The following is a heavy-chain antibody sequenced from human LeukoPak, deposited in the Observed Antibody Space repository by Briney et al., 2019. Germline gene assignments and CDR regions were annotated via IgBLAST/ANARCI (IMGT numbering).Heavy chain of an antibody. CDR3: AKEGYCSSTSCSGVDY. D-gene: IGHD2-2*01. V-gene: IGHV3-7*01. Sequence: LTGGSLRLSCAASGFTFSSYAMSWVRQAPGKGLEWVANIKQDGSEKYYVDSVKGRFTISRDNAKNSLYLQMNSLRAEDTAVYYCAKEGYCSSTSCSGVDYWGQGTLVTVSS. CDR2: IKQDGSEK. CDR1: GFTFSSYA. J-gene: IGHJ4*02.